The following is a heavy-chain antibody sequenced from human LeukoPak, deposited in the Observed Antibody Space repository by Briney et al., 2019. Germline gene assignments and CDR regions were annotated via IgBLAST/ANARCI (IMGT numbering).Heavy chain of an antibody. D-gene: IGHD1-14*01. CDR3: ARGNQPPQYYYYYYYMDV. CDR2: MNPNSGNT. Sequence: ASVKVSCKASGYTFTSYDINWVRQATGQGLEWMGWMNPNSGNTGYAQKFQGRVTITRNTSISTAYVELSSLRSEDTAVYYCARGNQPPQYYYYYYYMDVWGKGTTVTVSS. J-gene: IGHJ6*03. CDR1: GYTFTSYD. V-gene: IGHV1-8*03.